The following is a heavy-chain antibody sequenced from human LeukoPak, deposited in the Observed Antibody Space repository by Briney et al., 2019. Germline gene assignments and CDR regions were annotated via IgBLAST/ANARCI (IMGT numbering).Heavy chain of an antibody. V-gene: IGHV4-4*07. D-gene: IGHD3-10*01. Sequence: SGTLSLTCTVSGGSISSYYWSWIRQPAGKGLEWIGRIHSSGGTDQNPSLKSRVTMSVDTSKNQFSLKLSSVTAADTAVYYCAREYAGSMSRWFDPWGQGTLVTVSS. CDR2: IHSSGGT. CDR1: GGSISSYY. CDR3: AREYAGSMSRWFDP. J-gene: IGHJ5*02.